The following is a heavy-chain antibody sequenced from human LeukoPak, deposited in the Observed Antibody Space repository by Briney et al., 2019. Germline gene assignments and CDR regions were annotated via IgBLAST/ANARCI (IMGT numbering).Heavy chain of an antibody. CDR3: ARGMDEDYYYDSSGYYFDY. Sequence: PSETLSLTCAVYGGSFSGYYWSWIRQPPGKGLEWIGEINHSGSTNYNSSLKSRVTISVDTSKNQFSLKLSSVTAADTAVYYCARGMDEDYYYDSSGYYFDYWGQGTLVTVSS. V-gene: IGHV4-34*01. CDR1: GGSFSGYY. CDR2: INHSGST. D-gene: IGHD3-22*01. J-gene: IGHJ4*02.